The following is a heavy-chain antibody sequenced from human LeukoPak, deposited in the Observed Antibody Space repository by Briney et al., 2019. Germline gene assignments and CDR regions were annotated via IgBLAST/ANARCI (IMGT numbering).Heavy chain of an antibody. CDR2: MNPNNNNV. D-gene: IGHD6-6*01. V-gene: IGHV1-8*01. CDR1: GYAFTSYD. Sequence: ASVKVPCKASGYAFTSYDINWVRQATGQGLEWMGWMNPNNNNVGYAQKFQGRVTMTRDTSISTAYMELGSLTSEDTAVYYCARGAFLPQYRRDFDPWGQGTLVTVSS. CDR3: ARGAFLPQYRRDFDP. J-gene: IGHJ5*02.